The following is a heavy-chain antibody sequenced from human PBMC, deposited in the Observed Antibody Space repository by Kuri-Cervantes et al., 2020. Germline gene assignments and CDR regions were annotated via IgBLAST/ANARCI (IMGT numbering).Heavy chain of an antibody. J-gene: IGHJ6*02. D-gene: IGHD2-15*01. V-gene: IGHV3-30-3*01. Sequence: LSLTCAAPGFTFSSYAMHWVRQAPGKGLEWVAVISYEGSNKYYADSVKGRFTISRDNSKNTLYLQMNSLRDEDTAVYYCARDSPDLGYCSGGSCYDYYGMDVWGQGTTVTVSS. CDR2: ISYEGSNK. CDR3: ARDSPDLGYCSGGSCYDYYGMDV. CDR1: GFTFSSYA.